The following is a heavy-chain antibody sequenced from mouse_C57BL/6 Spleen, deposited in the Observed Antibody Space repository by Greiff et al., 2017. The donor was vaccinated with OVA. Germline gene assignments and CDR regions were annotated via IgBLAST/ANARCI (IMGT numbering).Heavy chain of an antibody. CDR3: TCYVGNYWYFDV. Sequence: EVMLVESGGGLVQPGGSMTLSCVASGFTFSNYWMNWVRQSPEKGLEWVAQIRLKSDNYATHYAESVKGRFTISRDDSKSIVYLQMNNLRAEDTGIYYCTCYVGNYWYFDVWGTGTTVTVSS. V-gene: IGHV6-3*01. J-gene: IGHJ1*03. CDR1: GFTFSNYW. D-gene: IGHD1-1*02. CDR2: IRLKSDNYAT.